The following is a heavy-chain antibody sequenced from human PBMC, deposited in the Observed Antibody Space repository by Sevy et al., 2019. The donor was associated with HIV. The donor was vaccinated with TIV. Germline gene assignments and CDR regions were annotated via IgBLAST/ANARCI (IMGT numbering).Heavy chain of an antibody. V-gene: IGHV3-48*02. CDR3: ARGRIVVVPAAILY. CDR2: ISSSSSTI. D-gene: IGHD2-2*01. CDR1: GFTFSSYS. Sequence: GGSLRLSCAASGFTFSSYSMNWVRQAPGKGLEWVSYISSSSSTIYYAGSVKGRFTISRDNAKNSLDLQMNSLRDEDTAVYYCARGRIVVVPAAILYWGQGTLVTVSS. J-gene: IGHJ4*02.